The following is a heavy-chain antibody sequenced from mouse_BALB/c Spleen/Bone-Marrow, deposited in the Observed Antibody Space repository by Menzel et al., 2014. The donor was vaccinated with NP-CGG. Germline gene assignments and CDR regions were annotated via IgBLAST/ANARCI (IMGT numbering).Heavy chain of an antibody. V-gene: IGHV14-3*02. CDR2: IDPANGNT. J-gene: IGHJ2*01. CDR1: GFNIXDTY. Sequence: VQLQQSGAELVKPGASVKLSCTASGFNIXDTYTHWVKQRPEQGLEWIGRIDPANGNTKYDPKFQGKATITADTSSNTAYLQLSSLTSEDTAVYYCASYDYGYYFDYWGQGTTLTVSS. D-gene: IGHD2-4*01. CDR3: ASYDYGYYFDY.